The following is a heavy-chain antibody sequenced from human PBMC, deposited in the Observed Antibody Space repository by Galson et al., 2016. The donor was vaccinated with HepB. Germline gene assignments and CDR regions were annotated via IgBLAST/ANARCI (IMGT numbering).Heavy chain of an antibody. CDR3: AASFTFGETILDH. CDR2: ISYDGINE. CDR1: GFRFGTYD. Sequence: SLRLSCAGSGFRFGTYDMHWVRQAPGKGLEWVAIISYDGINEYYADSVKGRFTISRDNSKNTLYLQMNSLSAEDTAVYYCAASFTFGETILDHWGQGTLVTVSS. J-gene: IGHJ4*02. V-gene: IGHV3-30-3*01. D-gene: IGHD3-16*01.